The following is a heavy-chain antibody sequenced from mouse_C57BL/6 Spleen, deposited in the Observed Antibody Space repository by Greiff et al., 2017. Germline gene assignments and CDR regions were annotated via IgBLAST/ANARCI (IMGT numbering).Heavy chain of an antibody. CDR2: INYDGSST. Sequence: EVQRVESEGGLVQPGSSMKLSCTASGFTFSDYYMSWVRQAPEKGLEWVANINYDGSSTYYLDSLKSRFIISRDNAQNILYLQMSGLKSEETAKYYCAREAPTTGGFAYWGQGTLVTVSA. V-gene: IGHV5-16*01. D-gene: IGHD1-1*01. CDR3: AREAPTTGGFAY. J-gene: IGHJ3*01. CDR1: GFTFSDYY.